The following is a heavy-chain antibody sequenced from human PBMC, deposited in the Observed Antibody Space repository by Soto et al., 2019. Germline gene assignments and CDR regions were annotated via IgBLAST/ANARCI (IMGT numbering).Heavy chain of an antibody. CDR2: IWYDGSNK. J-gene: IGHJ5*02. CDR3: AIPKNGYNNWFDP. D-gene: IGHD5-12*01. Sequence: GGSLRLSCAASGFTFSSYGMHWVRQAPGKGLEWVAVIWYDGSNKYYADSVKGRFTISRDNSKNTLYLQMNSLRAEDTAVYYCAIPKNGYNNWFDPWGQGTLVTVSS. V-gene: IGHV3-33*03. CDR1: GFTFSSYG.